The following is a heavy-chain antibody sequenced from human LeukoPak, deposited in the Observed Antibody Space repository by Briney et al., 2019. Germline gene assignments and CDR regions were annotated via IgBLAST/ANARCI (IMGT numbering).Heavy chain of an antibody. Sequence: SETLSLTCTVSGGSISSYYWSWIRQPAGKGLEWIGRIYTSGSTNYNPSLKSRVTMSVDTSKNQFSLKLSSVTAADTAVYYCARSTRRHCTGGVCYIDPFDYWGQGTLVTVSS. D-gene: IGHD2-8*02. J-gene: IGHJ4*02. CDR1: GGSISSYY. CDR3: ARSTRRHCTGGVCYIDPFDY. V-gene: IGHV4-4*07. CDR2: IYTSGST.